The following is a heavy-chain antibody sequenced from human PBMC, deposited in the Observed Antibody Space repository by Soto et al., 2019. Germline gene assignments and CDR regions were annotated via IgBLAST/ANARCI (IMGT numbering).Heavy chain of an antibody. D-gene: IGHD3-9*01. CDR2: ISSGGRT. J-gene: IGHJ4*02. CDR1: GSTFSSYG. CDR3: AKASGYYDF. Sequence: GGSLRLSCAASGSTFSSYGMTWVRQAPGKGLEWVSYISSGGRTNYADSVKGRFTISRDNSKNTLYLQMNNLRAEDTAIFYCAKASGYYDFWGQGALVTVSS. V-gene: IGHV3-23*01.